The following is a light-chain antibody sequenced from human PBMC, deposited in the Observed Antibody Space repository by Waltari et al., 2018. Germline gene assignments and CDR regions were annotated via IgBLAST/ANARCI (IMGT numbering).Light chain of an antibody. CDR3: CSFASTSTLNWV. V-gene: IGLV2-23*01. J-gene: IGLJ3*02. CDR1: SDDVGNYNL. Sequence: QSALTQPASVSGSPGQSVTISCTETSDDVGNYNLVSWYQQHPAKVPQLLTYEGINRPSWVSNRFSGSKSGNTASLTISGLQAEDEADYYCCSFASTSTLNWVFGGGTKLTVL. CDR2: EGI.